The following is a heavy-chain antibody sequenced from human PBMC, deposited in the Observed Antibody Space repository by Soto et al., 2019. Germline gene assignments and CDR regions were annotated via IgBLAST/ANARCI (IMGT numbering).Heavy chain of an antibody. D-gene: IGHD2-15*01. Sequence: QVQLVESGGCVVQPGRSLRLSCVASGFTFSNHGMHWVRQAPGKGLEWVAVISFEGSIKYYTDSVKGRFTISRDDSKNTVYLQMNSLRAEDTAVYFCARDSGVGSCSGGSCYTSNWFDPWGQGTLVTVSS. J-gene: IGHJ5*02. CDR1: GFTFSNHG. CDR3: ARDSGVGSCSGGSCYTSNWFDP. CDR2: ISFEGSIK. V-gene: IGHV3-30*03.